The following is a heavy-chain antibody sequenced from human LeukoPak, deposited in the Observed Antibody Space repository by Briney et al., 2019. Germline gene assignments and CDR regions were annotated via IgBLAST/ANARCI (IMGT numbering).Heavy chain of an antibody. D-gene: IGHD3-16*01. J-gene: IGHJ6*03. CDR1: GFTFTNYW. CDR3: ARVGPQGADHYVDV. V-gene: IGHV3-7*01. Sequence: GGSLRLSCVVSGFTFTNYWMGWVRQAPGKGLEWVGNIKPDGSDKYYMDSMKGRFTISRDNSENSLHLHMNSLRAEDTAVYYCARVGPQGADHYVDVWSKGTTVTISS. CDR2: IKPDGSDK.